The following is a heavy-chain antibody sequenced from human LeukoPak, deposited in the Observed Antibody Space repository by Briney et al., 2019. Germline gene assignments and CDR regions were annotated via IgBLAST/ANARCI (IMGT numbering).Heavy chain of an antibody. CDR2: IHYSGSS. D-gene: IGHD4-23*01. Sequence: SETLSLTCTVSGGSISNYYWSWIRQPPGKGLEWIGYIHYSGSSNYNPSLKSRVTISVDRSKNQLSLKLTSMTAADTAVYYCARELGATVVNYGMDVWGQGTTVTDSS. J-gene: IGHJ6*02. V-gene: IGHV4-59*01. CDR1: GGSISNYY. CDR3: ARELGATVVNYGMDV.